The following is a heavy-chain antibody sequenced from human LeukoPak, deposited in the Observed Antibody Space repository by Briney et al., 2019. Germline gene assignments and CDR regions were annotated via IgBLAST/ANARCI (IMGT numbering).Heavy chain of an antibody. CDR2: TYPYDPDT. Sequence: GESLKISCKASGYSFTSYWIGWVRQMPGKGLEWMGITYPYDPDTRYSPSFQGQVTISADKSISTAYLQWSNLKASDTAMYYCARHIGYSAWNPDYWGQGTLVTVSS. CDR3: ARHIGYSAWNPDY. V-gene: IGHV5-51*01. CDR1: GYSFTSYW. J-gene: IGHJ4*02. D-gene: IGHD5-12*01.